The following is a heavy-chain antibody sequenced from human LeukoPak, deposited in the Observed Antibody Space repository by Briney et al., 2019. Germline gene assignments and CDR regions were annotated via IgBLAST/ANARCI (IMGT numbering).Heavy chain of an antibody. CDR1: GGTFSSYA. J-gene: IGHJ6*02. CDR2: VIPIFGTA. V-gene: IGHV1-69*01. CDR3: ARDPDTAMVKEYYYGMDV. Sequence: SVKVSCKASGGTFSSYAISWVRQAPGQGLEWMGGVIPIFGTANYAQKFQGRVTITADESTSTAYMELSSLRSEDTAVYYCARDPDTAMVKEYYYGMDVWGQGTTVTVSS. D-gene: IGHD5-18*01.